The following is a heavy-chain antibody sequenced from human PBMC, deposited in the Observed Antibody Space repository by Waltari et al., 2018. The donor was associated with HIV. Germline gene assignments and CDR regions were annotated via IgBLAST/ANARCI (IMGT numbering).Heavy chain of an antibody. CDR2: SYYSGST. CDR3: ARGVSDFWSGYYIRGVAGNWFDP. V-gene: IGHV4-39*07. J-gene: IGHJ5*02. D-gene: IGHD3-3*01. CDR1: GCSISSSSYY. Sequence: QLQLQESGPGLVKPSETLSLTCTVSGCSISSSSYYWGWIRQPPGKGLEWIGSSYYSGSTYYNPSLKSRVTISVDTSKNQFSLKLSSVTAADTAVYYCARGVSDFWSGYYIRGVAGNWFDPWGQGTLVTVSS.